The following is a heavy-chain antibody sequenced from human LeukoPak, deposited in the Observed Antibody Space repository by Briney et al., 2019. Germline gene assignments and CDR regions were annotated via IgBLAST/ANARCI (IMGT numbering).Heavy chain of an antibody. Sequence: PGGSLRLSCAASGFTFSIYSMDWVRQAPGKGLEWVSSISSSGSYIYYADSLKGRFTISRDNAKNSLYLQMNSLRGEDTAVYYCAREDASSWDYWGQGILVTVSS. V-gene: IGHV3-21*01. CDR3: AREDASSWDY. CDR2: ISSSGSYI. D-gene: IGHD6-13*01. CDR1: GFTFSIYS. J-gene: IGHJ4*02.